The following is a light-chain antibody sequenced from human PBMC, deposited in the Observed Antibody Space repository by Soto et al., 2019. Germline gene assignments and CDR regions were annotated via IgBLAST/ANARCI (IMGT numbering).Light chain of an antibody. V-gene: IGKV3-20*01. CDR3: QQYSSSPPYT. Sequence: EIVLTQSPGTLSLSPGERVTLSCRASQSVSSSYLAWYQQKPGQAPRLLIYGASSRATGIPDRFSGSGSGTDFTLTISILEPEYFAVYYCQQYSSSPPYTFGQGTKLEIK. J-gene: IGKJ2*01. CDR1: QSVSSSY. CDR2: GAS.